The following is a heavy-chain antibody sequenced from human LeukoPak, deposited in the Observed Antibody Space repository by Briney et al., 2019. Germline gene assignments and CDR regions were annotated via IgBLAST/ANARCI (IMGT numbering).Heavy chain of an antibody. CDR1: GYTFTSYG. D-gene: IGHD3-22*01. CDR2: ISANNDNT. J-gene: IGHJ4*02. Sequence: ASVKVSCKTSGYTFTSYGISWVRQAPGQGLEWMGWISANNDNTMNAQKFQGRVTVTTDTSTTTAYMELRSLRSDDTAVYYCASTRAHYYDSSGHFDYWGQGTLVTVSS. V-gene: IGHV1-18*01. CDR3: ASTRAHYYDSSGHFDY.